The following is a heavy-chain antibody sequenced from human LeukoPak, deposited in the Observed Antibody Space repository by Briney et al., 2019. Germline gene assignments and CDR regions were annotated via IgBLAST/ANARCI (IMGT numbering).Heavy chain of an antibody. CDR3: ARAASGWLQRDLDY. D-gene: IGHD5-24*01. CDR1: GFILGDYG. Sequence: GGSLRLSCVGSGFILGDYGMTWVRQAPGKGLEWVSYISSSSSYIYYADSVEGRLTVSRDNAKNSLWLQMNSLRAEDTAVYYCARAASGWLQRDLDYWGQGTLVIVSS. V-gene: IGHV3-21*01. CDR2: ISSSSSYI. J-gene: IGHJ4*02.